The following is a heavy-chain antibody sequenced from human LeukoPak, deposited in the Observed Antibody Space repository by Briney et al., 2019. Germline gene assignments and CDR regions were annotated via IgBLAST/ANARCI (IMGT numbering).Heavy chain of an antibody. Sequence: ASVKVSCKASGYAFSAYYMNWVRQAPGQGLEWMGIINPSGGSTSYAQKFLGRVTLTRDTSTSIFYMELSSLRSEDTAVYYCARRSERLLTVAGTSYHQYVMDVWGQGTTVTVSS. D-gene: IGHD6-19*01. CDR1: GYAFSAYY. CDR3: ARRSERLLTVAGTSYHQYVMDV. V-gene: IGHV1-46*01. CDR2: INPSGGST. J-gene: IGHJ6*02.